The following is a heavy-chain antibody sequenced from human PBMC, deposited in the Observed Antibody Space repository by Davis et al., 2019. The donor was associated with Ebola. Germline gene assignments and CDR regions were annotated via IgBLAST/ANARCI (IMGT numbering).Heavy chain of an antibody. CDR1: GFTFSSYW. Sequence: PGGSLRLSCAASGFTFSSYWMSWIRQAPGKGLEWVSYISSSGSTIYYADSVKGRFTISRDNAKNSLYLQMNSLRAEDTAVYYCARDPKGYYYGMDVWGQGTTVTVSS. CDR2: ISSSGSTI. J-gene: IGHJ6*02. V-gene: IGHV3-11*01. CDR3: ARDPKGYYYGMDV.